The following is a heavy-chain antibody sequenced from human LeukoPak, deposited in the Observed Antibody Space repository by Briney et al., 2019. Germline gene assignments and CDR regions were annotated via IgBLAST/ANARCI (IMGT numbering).Heavy chain of an antibody. CDR3: ARDPAESGYKYGFFDY. J-gene: IGHJ4*02. CDR2: ISSSGSTI. CDR1: GFTFSDYY. D-gene: IGHD5-24*01. V-gene: IGHV3-11*04. Sequence: GGSLRLSCAASGFTFSDYYMSWIRQAPGKGLEWVSYISSSGSTIYYADSVKGRFTISRDNPKSTVYLQMNSLRVEDTAVYYCARDPAESGYKYGFFDYWGQGTLVTVSS.